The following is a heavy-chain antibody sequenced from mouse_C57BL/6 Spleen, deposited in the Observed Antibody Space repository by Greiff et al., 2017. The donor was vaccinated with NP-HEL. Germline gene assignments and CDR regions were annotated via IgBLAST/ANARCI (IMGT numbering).Heavy chain of an antibody. CDR1: GYSITSGYY. CDR3: ARWVYDGYYVGFFDY. D-gene: IGHD2-3*01. CDR2: ISYDGSN. V-gene: IGHV3-6*01. Sequence: EVQRVESGPGLVKPSQSLSLTCSVTGYSITSGYYWNWIRQFPGNKLEWMGYISYDGSNNYNPSLKNRISITRDTSKKQFFLKLNSVTTEDTATYYCARWVYDGYYVGFFDYWGQGTTPTVSS. J-gene: IGHJ2*01.